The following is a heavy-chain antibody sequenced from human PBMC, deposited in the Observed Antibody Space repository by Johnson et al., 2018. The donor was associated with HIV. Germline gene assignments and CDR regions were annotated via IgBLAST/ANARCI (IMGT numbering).Heavy chain of an antibody. CDR3: ASSGELPDDDAFDI. V-gene: IGHV3-66*01. Sequence: EVQLVESGGGVVWPGGSLRLSCAASGFTVSSNYMSWVRQAPGKGLEWVSVIYSGGSTYYADSVKGRFTISRDNSKNTLYLQMNSLRAEDTAVYYCASSGELPDDDAFDIWGQGTMVTVSS. CDR2: IYSGGST. J-gene: IGHJ3*02. D-gene: IGHD1-26*01. CDR1: GFTVSSNY.